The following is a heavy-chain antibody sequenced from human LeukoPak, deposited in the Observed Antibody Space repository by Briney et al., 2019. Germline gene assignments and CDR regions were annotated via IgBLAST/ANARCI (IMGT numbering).Heavy chain of an antibody. V-gene: IGHV3-23*01. CDR2: ITGTGST. CDR1: GFTFNNFA. D-gene: IGHD4-17*01. CDR3: AKSTVTTTAAYDI. Sequence: GRSLRLSCAASGFTFNNFAMNWVRQAPGKGLEWVSAITGTGSTYYADSVRGRFTISRDISTAILFLQMNSLRGEDTALYYCAKSTVTTTAAYDIWGRGTVVTISS. J-gene: IGHJ3*02.